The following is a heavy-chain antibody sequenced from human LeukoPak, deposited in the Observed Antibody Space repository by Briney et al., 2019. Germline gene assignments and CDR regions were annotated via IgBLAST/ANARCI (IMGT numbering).Heavy chain of an antibody. CDR1: GYSISSGYY. Sequence: PSETLSLTCTVSGYSISSGYYWGWIRQPPGKGLEWIASIHYSGTTYYNPSLKSRVTISVDTSKNHFSLNLNSVTAADTAVYYCARGPTYQPIDYWGQGTLVTVSS. V-gene: IGHV4-38-2*02. D-gene: IGHD2-2*01. J-gene: IGHJ4*02. CDR2: IHYSGTT. CDR3: ARGPTYQPIDY.